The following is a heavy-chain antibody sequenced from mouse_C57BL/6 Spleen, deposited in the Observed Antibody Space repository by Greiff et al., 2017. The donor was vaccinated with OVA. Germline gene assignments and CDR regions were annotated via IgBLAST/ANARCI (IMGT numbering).Heavy chain of an antibody. CDR2: ISSGGSYT. D-gene: IGHD1-1*01. J-gene: IGHJ2*01. CDR3: ARLSHYYGSSYDSFDY. CDR1: GFTFSSYG. V-gene: IGHV5-6*01. Sequence: EVQLMESGGDLVKPGGSLKLSCAASGFTFSSYGMSWVRQTPDKRLEWVATISSGGSYTYYPDSVKGRFTISRDNAKNTLYLQMSSLKSEDTAMYYCARLSHYYGSSYDSFDYWGKGTTLTVSS.